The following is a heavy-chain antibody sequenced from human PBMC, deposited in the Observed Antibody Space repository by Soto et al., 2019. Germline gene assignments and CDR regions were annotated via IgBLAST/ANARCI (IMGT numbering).Heavy chain of an antibody. CDR3: ARSYNWLDY. Sequence: PSETLSLTCTFSGGSISSYYWSWIRQPPGKGLEWIGYIYYSGSTNYNPSLKSRVTISVDTSKNQFSLKLSSVTAADTAVYYCARSYNWLDYWGQGTLVTVSS. V-gene: IGHV4-59*01. D-gene: IGHD1-1*01. CDR2: IYYSGST. J-gene: IGHJ4*02. CDR1: GGSISSYY.